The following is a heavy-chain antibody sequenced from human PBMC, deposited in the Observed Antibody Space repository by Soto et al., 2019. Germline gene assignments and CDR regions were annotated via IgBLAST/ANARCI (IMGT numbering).Heavy chain of an antibody. Sequence: EVQLLESGGGLVQPAGSLRLSCAASGFTFSSYAMSWVRQAPGKGLEWVSVISGTGDSTYYADSVKGRFTISRDNSKITLYLQMNRLRAEDTAVYYCAKRGSVGWFDPWGQGTLVSVSS. CDR3: AKRGSVGWFDP. D-gene: IGHD3-16*01. CDR2: ISGTGDST. CDR1: GFTFSSYA. J-gene: IGHJ5*02. V-gene: IGHV3-23*01.